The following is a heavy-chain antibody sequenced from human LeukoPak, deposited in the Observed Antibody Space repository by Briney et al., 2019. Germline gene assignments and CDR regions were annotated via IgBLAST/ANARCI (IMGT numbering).Heavy chain of an antibody. Sequence: ASVKVSCKASGYTFTDYYMHWVRQAPGQGLEWMGWINPNIGGTNYAQKFQGRVTMTRDTSISTAYMELSRLRSDDTAVYFCARGPYSYDSSGAFDIWGQGTMVTVSS. CDR1: GYTFTDYY. V-gene: IGHV1-2*02. CDR3: ARGPYSYDSSGAFDI. CDR2: INPNIGGT. J-gene: IGHJ3*02. D-gene: IGHD3-22*01.